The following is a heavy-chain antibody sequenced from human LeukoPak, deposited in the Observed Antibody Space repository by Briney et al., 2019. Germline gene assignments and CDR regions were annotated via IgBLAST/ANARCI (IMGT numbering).Heavy chain of an antibody. CDR2: VASSGTTK. Sequence: GGSLRLPCAASGFSFNTYEMNWVRQAPGKGLEWISYVASSGTTKYYADSVQGRFTISRDNAKNSLYLQMNSLRVEDTAVYYCTRGGWHYVFNYWGQGTLVTVSS. J-gene: IGHJ4*02. CDR1: GFSFNTYE. D-gene: IGHD6-19*01. V-gene: IGHV3-48*03. CDR3: TRGGWHYVFNY.